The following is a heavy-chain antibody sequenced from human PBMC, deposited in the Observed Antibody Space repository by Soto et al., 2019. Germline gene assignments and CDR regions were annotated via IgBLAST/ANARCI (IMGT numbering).Heavy chain of an antibody. CDR1: GFTLSGYA. V-gene: IGHV3-64*01. CDR2: ISSNGVGT. D-gene: IGHD6-6*01. J-gene: IGHJ6*03. CDR3: ARRARPDFYYMDV. Sequence: EVQLAESGGGLAQPGGSLRLSGAASGFTLSGYALDWVRQAPGKGLEYVSGISSNGVGTYYANSVQSRFTISRDNSKNTVYLQMGSLRPEDMAVYYCARRARPDFYYMDVWGKGTTVTVSS.